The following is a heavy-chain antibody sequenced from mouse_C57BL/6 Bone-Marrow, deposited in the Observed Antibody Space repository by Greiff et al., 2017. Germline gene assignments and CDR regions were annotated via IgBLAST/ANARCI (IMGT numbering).Heavy chain of an antibody. CDR3: ARESLITTAFDY. CDR1: GYTFTSYW. D-gene: IGHD1-2*01. V-gene: IGHV1-69*01. Sequence: VQLQQPGAELVMPGASVKLSCKASGYTFTSYWMPWVKQRPGQGLEWIGEIDPSDSYTNYNQKFKGKSTLTVDKSSSTAYMQLSSLTSEDSAVSSCARESLITTAFDYWGQGTTLTVSS. J-gene: IGHJ2*01. CDR2: IDPSDSYT.